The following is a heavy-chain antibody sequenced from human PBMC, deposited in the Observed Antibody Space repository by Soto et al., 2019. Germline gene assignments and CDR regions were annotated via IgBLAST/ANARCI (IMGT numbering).Heavy chain of an antibody. J-gene: IGHJ4*02. V-gene: IGHV3-7*01. CDR1: GFTFSSYW. CDR3: WKDIRSGSIDY. Sequence: GGSLRLSCAASGFTFSSYWMSWVRQAPGKGLEWVANIRQDGSEKYYVDSVKGRFTISRDNATNSVYLQMNSLRAEDTAAYYCWKDIRSGSIDYWGQGNPVT. D-gene: IGHD1-1*01. CDR2: IRQDGSEK.